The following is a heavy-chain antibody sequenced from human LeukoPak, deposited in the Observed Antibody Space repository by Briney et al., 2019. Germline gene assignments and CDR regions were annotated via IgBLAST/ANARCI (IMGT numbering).Heavy chain of an antibody. J-gene: IGHJ5*02. CDR2: ISNDGGGT. Sequence: GGSLRLSCTASGFIFNNYGLVWVRQAPGKGLEWVSAISNDGGGTTYADFVKGRFTISRDNSKNTLFLQMNSLRAEDTALYYCAKGSSGYFLDLWGQGTLVTVSS. CDR1: GFIFNNYG. V-gene: IGHV3-23*01. D-gene: IGHD3-22*01. CDR3: AKGSSGYFLDL.